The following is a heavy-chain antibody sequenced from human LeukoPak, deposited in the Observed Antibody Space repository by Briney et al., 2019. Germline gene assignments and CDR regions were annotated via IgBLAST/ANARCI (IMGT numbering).Heavy chain of an antibody. D-gene: IGHD3-10*01. Sequence: SETLSLTCTVSGGSISNSDYYWAWVRQPPGKGLAWIGSIYYSGTTSYNPSLKSRVTMSVDTSKSQFSLRLTSVTAADTAVYYCAKMPTYYYGSGSYYIDYWGQGTLVTVSS. CDR2: IYYSGTT. CDR1: GGSISNSDYY. J-gene: IGHJ4*02. V-gene: IGHV4-39*07. CDR3: AKMPTYYYGSGSYYIDY.